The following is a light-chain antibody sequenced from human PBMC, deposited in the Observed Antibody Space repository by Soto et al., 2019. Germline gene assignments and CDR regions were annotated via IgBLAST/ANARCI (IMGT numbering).Light chain of an antibody. CDR2: GTS. Sequence: EIVLTQSPGTLSLSPGERATLSCRASQSVSSSYLAWYQQKPGQAPRLLIDGTSGRATGIPDRFSGSGSGTDFTLTISRLEPEDVAVYYCQQDGSSPPVTFGKGTRLEIK. V-gene: IGKV3-20*01. J-gene: IGKJ5*01. CDR1: QSVSSSY. CDR3: QQDGSSPPVT.